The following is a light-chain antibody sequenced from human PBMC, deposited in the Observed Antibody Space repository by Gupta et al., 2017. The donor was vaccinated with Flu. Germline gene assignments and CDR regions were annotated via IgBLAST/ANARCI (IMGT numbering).Light chain of an antibody. CDR2: ATS. J-gene: IGKJ2*03. CDR3: QQYGSSPYMYS. V-gene: IGKV3-20*01. Sequence: DIVLTQSPGTLSLSPGERATLSCRASQSISSSYLAWYHQKPGQAPRLLIYATSTRATGIPDRFSGSGSGTDFTLTISRLEPEDLAVYYCQQYGSSPYMYSFGQGTKLEIK. CDR1: QSISSSY.